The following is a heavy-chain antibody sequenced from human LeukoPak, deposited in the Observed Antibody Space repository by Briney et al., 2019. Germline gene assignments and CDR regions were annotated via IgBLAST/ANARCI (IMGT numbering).Heavy chain of an antibody. CDR1: GGSFSGYY. J-gene: IGHJ4*02. Sequence: SETLSLTCAVYGGSFSGYYWSWIRQPPGKGLEWIGEINHSGSTNYNPSLKSRVTISIDTSKNQFSLKLSSVTAADTAMYYCARAGQWELLDYWGQGTLVTVSS. D-gene: IGHD1-26*01. CDR2: INHSGST. CDR3: ARAGQWELLDY. V-gene: IGHV4-34*01.